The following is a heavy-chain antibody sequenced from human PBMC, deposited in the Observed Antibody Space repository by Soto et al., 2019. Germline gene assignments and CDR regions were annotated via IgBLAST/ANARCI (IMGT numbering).Heavy chain of an antibody. J-gene: IGHJ4*02. Sequence: EVQLVESGGGLVQPGGSLRLSCAASGFTFSNYEMNWIRQAPGKGLEWVSHMTGSGSAIYYADSVKGRFTISRDNGKNSLYLQLNSLRAEDTALYYCARSSGDYRPFDSWGQGTLVSVSS. V-gene: IGHV3-48*03. CDR3: ARSSGDYRPFDS. CDR1: GFTFSNYE. CDR2: MTGSGSAI. D-gene: IGHD3-22*01.